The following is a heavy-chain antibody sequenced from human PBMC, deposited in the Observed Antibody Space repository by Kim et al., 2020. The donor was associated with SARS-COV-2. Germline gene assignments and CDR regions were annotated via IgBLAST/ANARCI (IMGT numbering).Heavy chain of an antibody. CDR1: VFTFSGSA. CDR3: TTYVTGLGSF. J-gene: IGHJ4*02. CDR2: IRSIANNYGT. D-gene: IGHD2-21*02. Sequence: GGSLRLSCAASVFTFSGSAMHWVRQASEKGLEWVGRIRSIANNYGTAYAASVGGRFALSRDDSKNTAYLQMNSLKAEDTAVYYCTTYVTGLGSFWGQGTLVTVSS. V-gene: IGHV3-73*01.